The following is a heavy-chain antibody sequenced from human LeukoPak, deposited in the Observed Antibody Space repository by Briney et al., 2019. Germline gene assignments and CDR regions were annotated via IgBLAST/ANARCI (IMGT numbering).Heavy chain of an antibody. D-gene: IGHD3-22*01. J-gene: IGHJ4*02. CDR1: GFTVSSNY. Sequence: PGGSLRLSCAASGFTVSSNYMSWVRQAQGKGLEWVSVIFGGGSTYYTDSVKGRFTISRDNAKNSLYLQMNSLRAEDTAVYYCASESAPDSSGYYYENYWGQGTLVTVSS. V-gene: IGHV3-53*01. CDR2: IFGGGST. CDR3: ASESAPDSSGYYYENY.